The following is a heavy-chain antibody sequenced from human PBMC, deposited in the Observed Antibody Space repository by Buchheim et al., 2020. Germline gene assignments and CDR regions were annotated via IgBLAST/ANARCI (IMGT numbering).Heavy chain of an antibody. V-gene: IGHV3-7*01. Sequence: EVQLVESGGGLVQPGGSLRLSCAASGFTFSSYWMSWVRQAPGKGLEWVANIKQDGSEKYYVDSVKGRFTISRDNANNSLYLQMNGPRAEDTAVYYCAKDDSSSWYNYYYMDVWGKGTT. CDR2: IKQDGSEK. D-gene: IGHD6-13*01. CDR3: AKDDSSSWYNYYYMDV. CDR1: GFTFSSYW. J-gene: IGHJ6*03.